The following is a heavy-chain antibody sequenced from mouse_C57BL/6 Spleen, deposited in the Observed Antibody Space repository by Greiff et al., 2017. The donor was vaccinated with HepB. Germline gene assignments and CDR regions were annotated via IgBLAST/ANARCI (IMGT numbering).Heavy chain of an antibody. D-gene: IGHD2-1*01. CDR1: GYTFTDYY. Sequence: EVQLQQSGPELVKPGASVKISCKASGYTFTDYYMNWVKQSHGKSLEWIGDINPNNGGTSYNQKFKGKATLTVDKSSSTAYMELRSLTSEDSAVYYCASYYGNYRAMDYWGQGTSVTVSS. V-gene: IGHV1-26*01. CDR3: ASYYGNYRAMDY. CDR2: INPNNGGT. J-gene: IGHJ4*01.